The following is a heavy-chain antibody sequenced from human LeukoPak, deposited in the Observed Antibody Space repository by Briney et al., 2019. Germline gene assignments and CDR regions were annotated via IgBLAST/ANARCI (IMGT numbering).Heavy chain of an antibody. J-gene: IGHJ4*02. CDR1: VYTFTDYY. Sequence: GASVTVSFTASVYTFTDYYMHWVSQAPGQGREGRGWINPNSGGTNYAHKFQGRVTMTRDTSISTAYMELSRLRSDDTAVFYCAREEVIAAAGPTLDYWGQGALVTVSS. CDR2: INPNSGGT. CDR3: AREEVIAAAGPTLDY. V-gene: IGHV1-2*07. D-gene: IGHD6-13*01.